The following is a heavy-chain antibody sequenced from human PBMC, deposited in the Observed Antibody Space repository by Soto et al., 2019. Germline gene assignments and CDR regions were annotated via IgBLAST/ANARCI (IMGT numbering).Heavy chain of an antibody. CDR3: ARERDREYWFDT. V-gene: IGHV1-46*03. CDR2: AYPHAATT. CDR1: GYIFTSYY. D-gene: IGHD3-10*01. Sequence: QAQVVQSGAEARAPGASVKVSCKASGYIFTSYYIHWVRQAPGQGLEYLGVAYPHAATTYVAQKCKGRIIVPMDRSTSTVDMELTSLSPGDPAVYYCARERDREYWFDTWGEGALVTVYS. J-gene: IGHJ5*02.